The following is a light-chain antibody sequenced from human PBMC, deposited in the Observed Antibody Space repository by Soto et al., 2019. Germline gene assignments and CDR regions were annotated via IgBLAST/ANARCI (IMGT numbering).Light chain of an antibody. CDR3: QQYFEWPPMT. CDR2: GAS. Sequence: EIVLTQSPGTLSLSPGERATLSCRASETVATNLAWYQQKPGQAPRLLISGASTRAAGISDRFRGNGSGTEFTLTISSLRSEDSAIYYCQQYFEWPPMTFGQGTKVDIK. CDR1: ETVATN. V-gene: IGKV3-15*01. J-gene: IGKJ1*01.